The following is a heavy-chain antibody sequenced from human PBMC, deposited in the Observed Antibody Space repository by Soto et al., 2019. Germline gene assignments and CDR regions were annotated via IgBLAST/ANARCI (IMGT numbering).Heavy chain of an antibody. Sequence: SVKVSCKASGGTFSSYAISWVRQAPGQGLEWMGGIIPIFGTANYAQKFQGRVTITADESTSTAYMELSSLRSEDTAVYYCARAQAHYDSSGYYYYYFDYWGQGTLVTVSS. V-gene: IGHV1-69*13. CDR2: IIPIFGTA. J-gene: IGHJ4*02. CDR3: ARAQAHYDSSGYYYYYFDY. CDR1: GGTFSSYA. D-gene: IGHD3-22*01.